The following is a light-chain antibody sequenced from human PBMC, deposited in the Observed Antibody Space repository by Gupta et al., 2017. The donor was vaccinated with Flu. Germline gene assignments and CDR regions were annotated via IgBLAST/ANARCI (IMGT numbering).Light chain of an antibody. CDR1: MGSIASNH. J-gene: IGLJ3*02. CDR2: EDN. Sequence: NFMLAQPHSVSASPGTPVPISCTRSMGSIASNHVQWCQQRPGRSPSTVIYEDNQRPSGVPERVSGSIDSSSNSASLAISGLKTEDEADYYCQAEDTSNDWVFGGGTTLTVL. CDR3: QAEDTSNDWV. V-gene: IGLV6-57*01.